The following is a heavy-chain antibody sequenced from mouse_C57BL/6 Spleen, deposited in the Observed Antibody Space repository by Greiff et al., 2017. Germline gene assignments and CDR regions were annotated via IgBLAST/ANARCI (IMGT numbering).Heavy chain of an antibody. CDR2: IDPNSGGT. J-gene: IGHJ1*03. CDR1: GYTFTSYW. CDR3: ARWGGDYYWYFGV. D-gene: IGHD2-4*01. V-gene: IGHV1-72*01. Sequence: QVQLKQPGAELVKPGASVKLSCKASGYTFTSYWMHWVKQRPGRGLEWIGRIDPNSGGTKYNEKFKSKATLTVDKPSSTSYMQLSSRASEDSAVYNCARWGGDYYWYFGVRGTRATVAV.